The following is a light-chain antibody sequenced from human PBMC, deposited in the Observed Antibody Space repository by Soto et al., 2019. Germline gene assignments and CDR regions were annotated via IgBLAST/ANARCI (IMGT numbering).Light chain of an antibody. CDR2: DAS. Sequence: EVVLTQSPATLSVSPGERATLSCRASQTFSSKLAWYQQKPGQPPGLLIYDASSRATGIPGRFSGSGSGTEFTLTISSLQSEDFVVYYCQQYDKWPYSFGQGTKLEL. J-gene: IGKJ2*03. V-gene: IGKV3-15*01. CDR1: QTFSSK. CDR3: QQYDKWPYS.